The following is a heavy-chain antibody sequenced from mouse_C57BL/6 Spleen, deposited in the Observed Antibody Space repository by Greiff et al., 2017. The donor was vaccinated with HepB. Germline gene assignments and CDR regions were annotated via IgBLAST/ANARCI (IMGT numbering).Heavy chain of an antibody. Sequence: QVHVKQSGPGLVQPSQSLSITCTVSGFSLTSYGVHWVRQSPGKGLEWMGVIWSGGSTDYNAAFISRLSISKDNSKSQVFLKMYSLQADDTAIYYCARRLDYWGQGTSVTVSS. CDR2: IWSGGST. CDR3: ARRLDY. CDR1: GFSLTSYG. J-gene: IGHJ4*01. V-gene: IGHV2-2*01.